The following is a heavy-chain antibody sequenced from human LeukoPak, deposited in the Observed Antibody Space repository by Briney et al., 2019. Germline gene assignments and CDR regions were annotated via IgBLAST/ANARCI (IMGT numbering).Heavy chain of an antibody. CDR3: ARDGLSYTNPNNWFDP. V-gene: IGHV1-18*01. J-gene: IGHJ5*02. CDR2: ISAYNGDT. D-gene: IGHD2-2*02. CDR1: GYPFTSYY. Sequence: ASVKVSCKASGYPFTSYYINWVRQAPGQGLEWMVWISAYNGDTNYAQNFQGRVTMTTDTSTDTAYMELRSLRSDDTAVYYCARDGLSYTNPNNWFDPWGQGTLVTVSS.